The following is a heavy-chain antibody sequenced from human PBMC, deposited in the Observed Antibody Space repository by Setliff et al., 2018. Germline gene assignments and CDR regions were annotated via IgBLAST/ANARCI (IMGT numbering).Heavy chain of an antibody. CDR2: FYISGTT. CDR1: GDSISSYF. Sequence: PSETLSLTCSVSGDSISSYFWTWIRQPAGKGLEWIGRFYISGTTTYNPSLKSRVTMSIDTSKNQFSLMVTSVTAADTAVYYCARGRNVASRLLDSWGQGTLVTVSS. CDR3: ARGRNVASRLLDS. D-gene: IGHD6-6*01. J-gene: IGHJ4*02. V-gene: IGHV4-4*07.